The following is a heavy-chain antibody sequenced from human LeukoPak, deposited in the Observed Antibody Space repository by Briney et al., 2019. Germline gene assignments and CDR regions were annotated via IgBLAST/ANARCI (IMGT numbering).Heavy chain of an antibody. CDR2: IWYDGSNK. Sequence: SGRSLRLSCAASGFTFSSYGMHWVRQAPGKGLEWVAGIWYDGSNKYYADFVKRRFTISRDNSKNTLYLQMNSLRAEDTAVYYCARGKGQWLALFDYWGQGTLVTVSS. CDR1: GFTFSSYG. J-gene: IGHJ4*02. D-gene: IGHD6-19*01. CDR3: ARGKGQWLALFDY. V-gene: IGHV3-33*01.